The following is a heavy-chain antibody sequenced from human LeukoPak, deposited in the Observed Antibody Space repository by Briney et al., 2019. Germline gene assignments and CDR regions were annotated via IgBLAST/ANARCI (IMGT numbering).Heavy chain of an antibody. CDR2: IYPGDSDT. Sequence: GESLKISCKGFGYSFTTYWIGWVRQMPGKGLEWMGIIYPGDSDTRYSPSFQGQVTISADKSISTAYLQWSSLKASDTAMYYCARTDHYDILTGYYKGRAPLGYWGQGTLVTVSS. V-gene: IGHV5-51*01. D-gene: IGHD3-9*01. CDR1: GYSFTTYW. CDR3: ARTDHYDILTGYYKGRAPLGY. J-gene: IGHJ4*02.